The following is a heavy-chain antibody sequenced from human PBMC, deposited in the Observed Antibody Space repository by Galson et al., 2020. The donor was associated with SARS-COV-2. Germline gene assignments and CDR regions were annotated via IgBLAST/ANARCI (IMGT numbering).Heavy chain of an antibody. D-gene: IGHD3-3*01. CDR2: IYWDDDK. CDR1: GFSLSTSGVG. Sequence: KMSGPTLVKPKQTLTLTCTFSGFSLSTSGVGVGWIRQPPGTALEWLALIYWDDDKRYSPSLKNRLTITKDTSKNQVVLTMTNMDPVDTATYYCAHSSSGFWSGGGFDPWGQGTLVTVSS. V-gene: IGHV2-5*02. J-gene: IGHJ5*02. CDR3: AHSSSGFWSGGGFDP.